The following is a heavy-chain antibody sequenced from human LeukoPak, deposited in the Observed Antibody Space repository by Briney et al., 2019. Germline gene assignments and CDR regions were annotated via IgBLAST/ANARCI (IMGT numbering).Heavy chain of an antibody. CDR3: ARSRKPLDY. V-gene: IGHV1-2*06. CDR2: SNPNSGGT. CDR1: GYTFTGYY. D-gene: IGHD2-2*01. Sequence: GASVKVSCNASGYTFTGYYMHWVRQAPAQGLEWMGRSNPNSGGTNYAQKFQGRVTMTRDTSISTAYMELSRLRSDDTAVYYCARSRKPLDYWGQGTLVTVSS. J-gene: IGHJ4*02.